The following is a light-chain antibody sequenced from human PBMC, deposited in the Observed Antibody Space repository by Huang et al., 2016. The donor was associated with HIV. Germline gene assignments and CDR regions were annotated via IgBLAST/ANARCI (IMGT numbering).Light chain of an antibody. CDR1: QSINNN. CDR3: QQYNVWPYT. V-gene: IGKV3-15*01. CDR2: GAS. Sequence: VLTQSPVTLSVSPGEGATLSFRASQSINNNLAWYQQKPGQPPSLLIYGASTRGAGIPGRFSGSASGTQFTLNITSLQSEDFIVYYCQQYNVWPYTFGQGTKLEIK. J-gene: IGKJ2*01.